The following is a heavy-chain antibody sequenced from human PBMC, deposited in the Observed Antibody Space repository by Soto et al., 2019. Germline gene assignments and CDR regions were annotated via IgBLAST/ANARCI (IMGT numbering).Heavy chain of an antibody. V-gene: IGHV1-18*01. J-gene: IGHJ4*02. Sequence: QVHLVQSGAEVKKPGASVKVSCKGSGYAFTTYGITWVRQAPGKGLEWMGWISAHNGNTNYAQKLQGRVTVNRDTSPSTAYMELRSLRSDDTAVYYCARGRYGDYWGQGALVTVSS. D-gene: IGHD1-1*01. CDR2: ISAHNGNT. CDR3: ARGRYGDY. CDR1: GYAFTTYG.